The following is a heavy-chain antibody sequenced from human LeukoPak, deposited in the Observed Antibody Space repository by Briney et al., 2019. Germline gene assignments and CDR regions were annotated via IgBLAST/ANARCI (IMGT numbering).Heavy chain of an antibody. J-gene: IGHJ5*02. CDR1: GGSISSGDYY. V-gene: IGHV4-30-4*08. CDR3: ARANDILTAYAWFDP. D-gene: IGHD3-9*01. CDR2: IYYSGNT. Sequence: PSETLSLTCTVSGGSISSGDYYWTWIRQAPGKGLEGIGYIYYSGNTYCNPSLKSRVIISADTSKNQFSLKLNSVTAADTAVYYCARANDILTAYAWFDPWGQGTLVTVSS.